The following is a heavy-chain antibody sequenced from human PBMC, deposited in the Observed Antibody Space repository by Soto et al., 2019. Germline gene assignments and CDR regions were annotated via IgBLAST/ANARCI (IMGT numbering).Heavy chain of an antibody. CDR1: GYTFSTST. CDR2: IKAYSGNT. CDR3: AISNYGDDDY. D-gene: IGHD4-17*01. V-gene: IGHV1-18*04. J-gene: IGHJ4*02. Sequence: LVQSGAEAKNPGTSVKVSCKASGYTFSTSTISWVRQAPGQGLEWLGWIKAYSGNTNYAPKLQGRVTMTTDTSTSTAYLELRSLTHDDTAMSYCAISNYGDDDYWGQGTLVTVSS.